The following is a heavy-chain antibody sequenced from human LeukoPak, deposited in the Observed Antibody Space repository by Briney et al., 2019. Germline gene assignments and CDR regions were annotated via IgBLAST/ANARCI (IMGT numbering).Heavy chain of an antibody. J-gene: IGHJ5*02. CDR1: GFTFSDYY. Sequence: GGSLRLSCAASGFTFSDYYMSWIRQAPGKGLEWVSYISSSGSTIYYADSVKGRFTISRDNAKNSLYLQMNSLRAEDTAVYYCARALNPGYCSSTSCYPNWFDPWGQGTLVTVSP. CDR3: ARALNPGYCSSTSCYPNWFDP. CDR2: ISSSGSTI. D-gene: IGHD2-2*01. V-gene: IGHV3-11*01.